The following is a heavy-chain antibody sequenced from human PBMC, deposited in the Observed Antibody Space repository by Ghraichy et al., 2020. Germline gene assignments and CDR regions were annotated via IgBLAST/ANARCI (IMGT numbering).Heavy chain of an antibody. V-gene: IGHV3-21*04. CDR1: GLMFSPNT. CDR3: ARESDGDFDY. D-gene: IGHD4-17*01. CDR2: ISSSTRYI. J-gene: IGHJ4*02. Sequence: GGSLRLSCVASGLMFSPNTMNWVRQAPGKGLEWVSSISSSTRYIYYADSVKGRFTISRDNAQNSLYLQMNSLRAEDTAIYYCARESDGDFDYWGQGTLVTVSS.